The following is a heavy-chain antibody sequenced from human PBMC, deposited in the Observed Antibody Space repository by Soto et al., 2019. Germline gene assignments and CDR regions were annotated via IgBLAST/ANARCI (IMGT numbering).Heavy chain of an antibody. CDR3: AKDLYKYSSGWYYFDY. J-gene: IGHJ4*02. D-gene: IGHD6-19*01. CDR2: ISGSGGST. V-gene: IGHV3-23*01. Sequence: EVQLLESGGGLVQPGGSLRLSCAASGFTFSSYAMSWVRQAPGKGLEWVSAISGSGGSTYYADSVKGRFTISRDNSKNTLYLQMNSLRAEDTAVFYCAKDLYKYSSGWYYFDYWRQGTLVTVSS. CDR1: GFTFSSYA.